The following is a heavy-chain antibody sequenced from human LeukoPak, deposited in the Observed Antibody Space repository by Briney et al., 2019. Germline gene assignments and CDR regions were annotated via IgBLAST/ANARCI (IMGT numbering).Heavy chain of an antibody. V-gene: IGHV4-39*02. CDR3: ATARSYILTGRRTTLEAFDI. D-gene: IGHD3-9*01. CDR1: GGSISSSSYY. CDR2: IYYSGST. Sequence: SETLSLTCTVSGGSISSSSYYWGWIRQPPGKGLEWIGSIYYSGSTYYNPSLKSRVTISVDTSKNLFSLKLTSVTAADTAVYYCATARSYILTGRRTTLEAFDIWGQGTMVTVSS. J-gene: IGHJ3*02.